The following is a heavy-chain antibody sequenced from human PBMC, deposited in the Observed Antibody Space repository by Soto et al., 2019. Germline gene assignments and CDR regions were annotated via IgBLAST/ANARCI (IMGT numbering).Heavy chain of an antibody. D-gene: IGHD6-13*01. J-gene: IGHJ6*02. CDR1: GFTFSNYA. CDR2: LSGSGVSA. V-gene: IGHV3-23*01. Sequence: GGSLRLSCAASGFTFSNYAMTWVRQAPGKGLEWVSHLSGSGVSADYADSVKGRFTVSRDNSKNTLYLQMNSLRAEDTAVYYCARDRSSSWYPPYYGMDVWGQGTTVTVS. CDR3: ARDRSSSWYPPYYGMDV.